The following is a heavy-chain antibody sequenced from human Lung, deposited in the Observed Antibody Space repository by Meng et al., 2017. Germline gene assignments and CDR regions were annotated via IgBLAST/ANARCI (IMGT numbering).Heavy chain of an antibody. Sequence: QITLKESGPQLVKTTPTLTLTCTFSGFSLSTSGVGVGWIRQPPGKALEWLALISWDDDKRYSPSLKSRLTITKDTSKNQVVLTMTNMDPVDTATYYCAHIVLYDSYDYWGQGTLVTVSS. D-gene: IGHD3-22*01. CDR2: ISWDDDK. CDR1: GFSLSTSGVG. V-gene: IGHV2-5*02. CDR3: AHIVLYDSYDY. J-gene: IGHJ4*02.